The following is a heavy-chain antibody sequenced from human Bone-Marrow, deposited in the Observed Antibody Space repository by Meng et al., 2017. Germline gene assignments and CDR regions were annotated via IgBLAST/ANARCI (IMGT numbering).Heavy chain of an antibody. D-gene: IGHD3-10*01. Sequence: ALVKVSCKASGYTFTSYYMHWVRQAPGQGLEWMGIINPSGGSTSYAQKFQGRVTITADESTSTAYMELSSLRSEDTAVYYCARFHPDYGSGSYYFVEYNWFDPWGQGTLVTVSS. V-gene: IGHV1-46*01. CDR2: INPSGGST. CDR3: ARFHPDYGSGSYYFVEYNWFDP. CDR1: GYTFTSYY. J-gene: IGHJ5*02.